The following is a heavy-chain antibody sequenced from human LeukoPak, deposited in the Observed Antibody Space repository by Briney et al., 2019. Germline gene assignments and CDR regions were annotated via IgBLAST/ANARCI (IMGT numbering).Heavy chain of an antibody. Sequence: ASVKVSCKASGYTFTSYDINWVRQATGQGLEWMGWMNPNSGNTGYAQKFQGRVTMTRNTSISTAYMELSSLRSEDTAVYCCARGGGRRDIVVVPAARDYNWFDPWGQGTLVTVSS. CDR1: GYTFTSYD. J-gene: IGHJ5*02. CDR2: MNPNSGNT. V-gene: IGHV1-8*01. D-gene: IGHD2-2*01. CDR3: ARGGGRRDIVVVPAARDYNWFDP.